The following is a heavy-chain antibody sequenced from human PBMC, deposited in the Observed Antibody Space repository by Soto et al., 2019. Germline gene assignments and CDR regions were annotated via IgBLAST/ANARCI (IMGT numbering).Heavy chain of an antibody. Sequence: PGGSLRLSCAASGFTFTDYWTHWVRQAPGKGLVWVSRINSDGSRTSYADSVTGRFTISRDNAKNTLYLQMNSLRVEDTALYYCARETYRGFYFDYWGQGTLVNVS. V-gene: IGHV3-74*01. CDR3: ARETYRGFYFDY. CDR1: GFTFTDYW. J-gene: IGHJ4*02. D-gene: IGHD4-4*01. CDR2: INSDGSRT.